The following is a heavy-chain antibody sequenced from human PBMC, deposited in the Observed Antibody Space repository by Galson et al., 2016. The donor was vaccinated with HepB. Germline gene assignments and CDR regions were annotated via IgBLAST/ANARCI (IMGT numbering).Heavy chain of an antibody. Sequence: SLRLSCAASGFTLSSCRCAMSWARQAPGKGLEWVGFIRSGLFGGTTEYAASVKGRFTISRDDSKTIAYLQMNSLKTEDTAVYFCARLNASLYFYYAMDVWGQGTLVTVSS. CDR3: ARLNASLYFYYAMDV. CDR2: IRSGLFGGTT. J-gene: IGHJ6*02. V-gene: IGHV3-49*04. CDR1: GFTLSSCRCA.